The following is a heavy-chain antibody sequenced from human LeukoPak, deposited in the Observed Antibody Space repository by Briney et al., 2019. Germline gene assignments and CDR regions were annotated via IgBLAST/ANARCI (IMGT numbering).Heavy chain of an antibody. CDR1: GGTFSSYA. V-gene: IGHV1-2*02. CDR2: INPNSGGT. J-gene: IGHJ4*02. D-gene: IGHD3-16*02. Sequence: ASVKVSCKASGGTFSSYAISWVRQAPGQGLEWMGWINPNSGGTNYAQKFQGRVTKTRDTSISTAYMELSRLRSDDTAVYYCARAFVVRLGELSIKYWGQGTLVTVSS. CDR3: ARAFVVRLGELSIKY.